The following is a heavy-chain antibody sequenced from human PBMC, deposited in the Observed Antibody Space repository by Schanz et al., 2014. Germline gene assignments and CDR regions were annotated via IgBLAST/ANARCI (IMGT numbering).Heavy chain of an antibody. V-gene: IGHV3-30*02. CDR2: IQFDGSKK. CDR3: VRDERVISGVWFDP. J-gene: IGHJ5*02. CDR1: GFTFSSYA. D-gene: IGHD3-16*02. Sequence: QVQLVESGGGVVQPGGSLRLSCAASGFTFSSYAMHWVRQAPGKGLEWVAFIQFDGSKKYYADSVKGRFTISRDNSKNTLYLQMDSLRTEDTAVYYCVRDERVISGVWFDPWGQGTLVTVSS.